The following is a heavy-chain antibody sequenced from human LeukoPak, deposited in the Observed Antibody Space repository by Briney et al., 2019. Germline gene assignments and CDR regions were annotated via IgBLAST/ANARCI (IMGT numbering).Heavy chain of an antibody. CDR1: GGSISSGSYY. V-gene: IGHV4-61*02. CDR3: ARESGYSYGFWFDY. CDR2: IYTSGST. J-gene: IGHJ4*02. Sequence: SQTLSLTCTVSGGSISSGSYYWSWIRQPAGKGLEWIGRIYTSGSTNYNPSLKSRVTISVDTSKNRFSLKLSSVTAADTAVYYCARESGYSYGFWFDYWGQGTLVTVSS. D-gene: IGHD5-18*01.